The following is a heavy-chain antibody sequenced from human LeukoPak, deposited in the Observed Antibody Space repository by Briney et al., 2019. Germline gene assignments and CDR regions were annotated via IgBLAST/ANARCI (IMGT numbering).Heavy chain of an antibody. V-gene: IGHV3-49*03. Sequence: PGGSLRLSCTASGFTFGDYAMSWFRQAPGKGLEWVGFIRSKAYGGTTEYAASVKGRFTISRDDSKNTAYLQMNSLKTEDTAVYYCSSFGGYYYYMDVWGKGTTVTVSS. CDR2: IRSKAYGGTT. CDR3: SSFGGYYYYMDV. J-gene: IGHJ6*03. D-gene: IGHD3-16*01. CDR1: GFTFGDYA.